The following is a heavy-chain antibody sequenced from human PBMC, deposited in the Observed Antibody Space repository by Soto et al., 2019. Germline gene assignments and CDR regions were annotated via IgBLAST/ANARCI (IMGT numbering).Heavy chain of an antibody. CDR2: IYPGDSDT. D-gene: IGHD2-2*01. CDR1: GYSFTSYW. CDR3: ARQLVVVVPAAIYYYYYGMDV. Sequence: GYSFTSYWIGWVRQMPGKGLEWMGIIYPGDSDTRYSPSFQGQVTISADKSISTAYLQWSSLKASDTAMYYCARQLVVVVPAAIYYYYYGMDVWGQGTTVTFSS. V-gene: IGHV5-51*01. J-gene: IGHJ6*02.